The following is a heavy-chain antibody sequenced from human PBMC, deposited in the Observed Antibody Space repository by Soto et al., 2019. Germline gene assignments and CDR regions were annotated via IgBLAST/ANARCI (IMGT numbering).Heavy chain of an antibody. CDR2: ISSNGGST. J-gene: IGHJ4*02. CDR1: GFTFSSYA. Sequence: GGSLRLSCAASGFTFSSYAMHWVRQAPGKGLEYVSAISSNGGSTYYANSVKGRFTISRDNSKNTLYLQMGSLRAEDMAVYYCASLAATAGYFDYWGQGTLVTVSS. D-gene: IGHD2-15*01. CDR3: ASLAATAGYFDY. V-gene: IGHV3-64*01.